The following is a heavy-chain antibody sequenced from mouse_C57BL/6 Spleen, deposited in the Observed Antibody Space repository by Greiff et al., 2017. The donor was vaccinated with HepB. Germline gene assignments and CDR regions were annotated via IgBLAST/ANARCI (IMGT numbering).Heavy chain of an antibody. CDR2: IYPRSGNT. J-gene: IGHJ4*01. V-gene: IGHV1-81*01. D-gene: IGHD3-2*02. CDR1: GYTFTSYG. Sequence: QVQLQQSGAELARPGASVKLSCKASGYTFTSYGISWVKQRTGQGLEWIGEIYPRSGNTYYTEKFKGKATLTADKSSSTAYMELRSLTSEDSAVYFCARGTAQATKAMDYWGQGTSVTVSS. CDR3: ARGTAQATKAMDY.